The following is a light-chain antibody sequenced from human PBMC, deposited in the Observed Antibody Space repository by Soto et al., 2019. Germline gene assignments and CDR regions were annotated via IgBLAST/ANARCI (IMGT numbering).Light chain of an antibody. V-gene: IGLV1-47*01. Sequence: QSVLTKPPSASGTPGQRVTISCSGSSSNIGSNYGYWYQQLPGKAPKLLISRNNQRPSGVPDRFSGSKSGTSASLAISGLLSEDEADYYCAAWDDSLSGVVFGGGTKRTV. J-gene: IGLJ2*01. CDR1: SSNIGSNY. CDR3: AAWDDSLSGVV. CDR2: RNN.